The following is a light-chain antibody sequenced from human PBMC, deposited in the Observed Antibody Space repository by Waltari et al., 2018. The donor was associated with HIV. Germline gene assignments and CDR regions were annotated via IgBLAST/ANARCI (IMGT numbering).Light chain of an antibody. J-gene: IGLJ3*02. V-gene: IGLV7-46*01. CDR2: DTS. CDR3: LLSYSGTRPWV. Sequence: QAVVTQEPSLTVSPGGTVPLTCGSSTGAVTSGPYPYWFQQKPGQAPRTLIFDTSNKHSWTPARFSGSLLGGKAALTLSGAQPEDEAEYYCLLSYSGTRPWVFGGGTKLTVL. CDR1: TGAVTSGPY.